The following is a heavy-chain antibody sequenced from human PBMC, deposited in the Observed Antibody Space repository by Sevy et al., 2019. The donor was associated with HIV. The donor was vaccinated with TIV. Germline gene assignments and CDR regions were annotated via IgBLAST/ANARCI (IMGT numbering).Heavy chain of an antibody. CDR1: GFTIANYA. D-gene: IGHD1-26*01. CDR2: IPSSGDKT. CDR3: ARGTFGTYFRASSC. V-gene: IGHV3-23*01. J-gene: IGHJ4*02. Sequence: GGSLRLSCAASGFTIANYAMNWVRQAPGKGLEWVSGIPSSGDKTHYVDSVKGRFTISRDTSSNTLWLQMNNLRVEDTAVYYCARGTFGTYFRASSCWGQGTLVTVSS.